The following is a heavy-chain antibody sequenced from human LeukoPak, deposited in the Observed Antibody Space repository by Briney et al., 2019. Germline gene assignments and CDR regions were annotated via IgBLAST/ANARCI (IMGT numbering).Heavy chain of an antibody. Sequence: SETLSLTCAVYGGSFSGYYWSWLRQPPGKGLEWIGEINHSGSTNYNPSLKSRVTMSADTSKNQFSLTLRSVTAADTAVYYCARVVAGTKDFQYWGQGTLVTVSS. CDR2: INHSGST. CDR3: ARVVAGTKDFQY. CDR1: GGSFSGYY. V-gene: IGHV4-34*01. J-gene: IGHJ1*01. D-gene: IGHD6-19*01.